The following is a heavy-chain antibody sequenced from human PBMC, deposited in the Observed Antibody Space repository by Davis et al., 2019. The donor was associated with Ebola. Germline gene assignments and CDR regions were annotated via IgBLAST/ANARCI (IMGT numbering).Heavy chain of an antibody. J-gene: IGHJ6*02. CDR3: ARDRPLDFFFGDYYGMDV. D-gene: IGHD3-16*01. CDR2: ISSDSDYI. CDR1: GFTFTTYS. Sequence: GGSLRLSCAASGFTFTTYSMSWVRQALGKGLEWVSSISSDSDYIYYADSAKGRFTISRDNAKNSLYLQMNSLRAEDTAVYYCARDRPLDFFFGDYYGMDVWGQGTTVTVSS. V-gene: IGHV3-21*01.